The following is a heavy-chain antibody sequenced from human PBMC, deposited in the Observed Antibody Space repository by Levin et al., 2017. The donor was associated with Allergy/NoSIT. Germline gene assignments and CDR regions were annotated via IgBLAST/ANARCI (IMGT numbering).Heavy chain of an antibody. CDR2: ISYDGSNK. J-gene: IGHJ1*01. CDR1: GFTVSTYG. D-gene: IGHD6-13*01. V-gene: IGHV3-33*01. CDR3: AREPSGGSSRPQLDH. Sequence: PGGSLRLSCAASGFTVSTYGVHWVRQPPGKGLEWVAGISYDGSNKYYADSVTGRFSISRDNSKNTLYLQMTRLVADDTSVFYCAREPSGGSSRPQLDHRGQGDQVTAAS.